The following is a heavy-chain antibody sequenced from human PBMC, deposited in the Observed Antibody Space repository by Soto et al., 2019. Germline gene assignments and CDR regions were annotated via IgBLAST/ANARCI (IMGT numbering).Heavy chain of an antibody. J-gene: IGHJ5*02. CDR2: INAGNGNT. V-gene: IGHV1-3*01. CDR3: ARDHTEYCSGGSCYWFDP. CDR1: GYTFTSYA. D-gene: IGHD2-15*01. Sequence: GASVKVSCKASGYTFTSYAMHWVRQAPGQRLEWMGWINAGNGNTKYSQKFQGRVTITRDTSASTAYMELSSLRSEDTAVYYCARDHTEYCSGGSCYWFDPWGQGTLVTVSS.